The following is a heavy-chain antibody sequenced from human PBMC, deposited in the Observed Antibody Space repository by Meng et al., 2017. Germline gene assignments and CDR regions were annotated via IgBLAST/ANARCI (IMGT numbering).Heavy chain of an antibody. Sequence: VQLVQAWAWVKKPGASVKVSCKASGYTFTSYAMHWVRQAPGQRLEWMGWINAGNGNTKYSQKFQGRDTITRDTSASTAYMELSSLRSEDTAVYYCARSHVLLWFGEDLDYWGQGTLVTVSS. CDR3: ARSHVLLWFGEDLDY. V-gene: IGHV1-3*01. CDR1: GYTFTSYA. D-gene: IGHD3-10*01. CDR2: INAGNGNT. J-gene: IGHJ4*02.